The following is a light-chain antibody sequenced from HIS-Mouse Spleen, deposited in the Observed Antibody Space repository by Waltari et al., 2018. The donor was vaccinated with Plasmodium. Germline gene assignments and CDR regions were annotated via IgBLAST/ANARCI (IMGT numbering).Light chain of an antibody. V-gene: IGKV4-1*01. CDR2: WAS. Sequence: DIVMTQSPDSLAVSLGERATINCKSSQGVLYSSNNKNYLAWYQQTPGQPPKLLMYWASTREAGVPDRFSGSGSGTDFTLTISSLQAEDVAVYYCQQYYRTPPYTFGQGTKLEIK. J-gene: IGKJ2*01. CDR1: QGVLYSSNNKNY. CDR3: QQYYRTPPYT.